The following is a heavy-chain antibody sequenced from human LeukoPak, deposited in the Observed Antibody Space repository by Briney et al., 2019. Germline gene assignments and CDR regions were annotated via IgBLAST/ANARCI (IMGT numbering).Heavy chain of an antibody. Sequence: GGSLRLSCAASGFTFSSYAMSWVRQAPGKGLEWVSAISGSGGSTYYADSVEGRFTISRDNSKNTLYLQMNSLRAEDTAVYYCAKGGLLEDNFDYWGQGTLVTVSS. CDR3: AKGGLLEDNFDY. D-gene: IGHD5-18*01. J-gene: IGHJ4*02. CDR2: ISGSGGST. CDR1: GFTFSSYA. V-gene: IGHV3-23*01.